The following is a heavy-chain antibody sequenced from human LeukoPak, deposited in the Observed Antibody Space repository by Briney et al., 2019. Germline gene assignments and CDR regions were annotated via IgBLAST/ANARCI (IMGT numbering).Heavy chain of an antibody. CDR3: ASSGWYDPFDY. Sequence: SETLSLTCTVSGGSISSSSYYWGWIRQPPGKGLEWIGEINHSGSTNYNPSLKSRVTISVDTSKNQFSLKLSSVTAADTAVYYCASSGWYDPFDYWGQGTLVTVSS. CDR1: GGSISSSSYY. D-gene: IGHD6-19*01. J-gene: IGHJ4*02. V-gene: IGHV4-39*07. CDR2: INHSGST.